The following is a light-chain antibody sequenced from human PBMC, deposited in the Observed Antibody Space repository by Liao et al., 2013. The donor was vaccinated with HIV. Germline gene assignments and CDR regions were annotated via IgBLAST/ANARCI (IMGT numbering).Light chain of an antibody. CDR1: NIGDES. CDR2: YDS. J-gene: IGLJ2*01. CDR3: QSADSSGTV. Sequence: SYVLTQPPSVSVAPGKTARLTCGGHNIGDESVHWYQQKPGQAPVLVIFYDSDRPSGIPERFSGSSSGTTVTLTISGVQAEDEADYYCQSADSSGTVFGGGTKLTVL. V-gene: IGLV3-21*01.